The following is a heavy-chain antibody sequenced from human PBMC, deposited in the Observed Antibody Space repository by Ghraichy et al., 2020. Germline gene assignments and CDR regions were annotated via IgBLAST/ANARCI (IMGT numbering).Heavy chain of an antibody. V-gene: IGHV3-23*01. D-gene: IGHD1-26*01. CDR3: AKGRLGIVGAFDI. CDR2: ISGSGGST. J-gene: IGHJ3*02. Sequence: GGSLSLSCAASGFTFSSYAMSWVRQAPGEGLEWVSAISGSGGSTYYADSVKGRFTISRDNSKNTLYLQMNSLRAEDTAVYYCAKGRLGIVGAFDIWGQGTMVTVSS. CDR1: GFTFSSYA.